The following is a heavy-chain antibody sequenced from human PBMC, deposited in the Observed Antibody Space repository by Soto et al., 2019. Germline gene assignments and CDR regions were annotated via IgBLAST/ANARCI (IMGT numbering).Heavy chain of an antibody. J-gene: IGHJ6*02. D-gene: IGHD2-2*02. CDR1: GGTFSTYA. V-gene: IGHV3-23*01. CDR2: ISKSGINT. Sequence: GGSQSLSWGASGGTFSTYAMTWIRQTPGKGLEWVSTISKSGINTYYADSVKGRFTISRDNSKNTLYLEMNNLRVEDTALYYCARCPLYGMDVWGQGTTVTVSS. CDR3: ARCPLYGMDV.